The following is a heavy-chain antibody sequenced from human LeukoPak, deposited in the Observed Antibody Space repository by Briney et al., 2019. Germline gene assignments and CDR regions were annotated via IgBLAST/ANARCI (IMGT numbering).Heavy chain of an antibody. CDR2: LYSSGNT. CDR3: ARGWGSFEN. CDR1: GFSVITDY. Sequence: GGSLRLSCAASGFSVITDYMTWVRQAPGKGLEWVSTLYSSGNTYYADSVKGRFTVSRDNSKNTLFLEMSSLRAEDAAVYFCARGWGSFENWGQGTLVAVSS. J-gene: IGHJ4*02. D-gene: IGHD7-27*01. V-gene: IGHV3-53*01.